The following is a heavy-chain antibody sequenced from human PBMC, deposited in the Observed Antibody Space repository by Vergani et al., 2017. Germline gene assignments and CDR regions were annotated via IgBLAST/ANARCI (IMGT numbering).Heavy chain of an antibody. CDR3: ARGRWDNWYFDL. D-gene: IGHD1-26*01. V-gene: IGHV4-39*01. CDR2: INYVGRT. Sequence: QLQLQESGPGLVKPSETLSLICTVSGGSINPSSSFWGWLRQSPGKGLAWIGSINYVGRTYYIPSLQSRATVFVDTSKNQFSLNLTSVTAADTAGYYCARGRWDNWYFDLWGRGTLVTVSS. J-gene: IGHJ2*01. CDR1: GGSINPSSSF.